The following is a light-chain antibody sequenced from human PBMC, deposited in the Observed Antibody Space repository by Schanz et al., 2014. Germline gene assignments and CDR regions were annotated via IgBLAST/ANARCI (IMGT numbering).Light chain of an antibody. CDR3: ATWDDSLSGSV. J-gene: IGLJ7*01. CDR1: SSNIGAGYD. Sequence: QSVLTQPPSASGTPGQRVTISCAGSSSNIGAGYDVHWYQQLPGTAPKLLIYGNSNRPSGVPDRFSGSKSGTSASLAISGLRSEDEADYYCATWDDSLSGSVFGGGTQLTVL. V-gene: IGLV1-40*01. CDR2: GNS.